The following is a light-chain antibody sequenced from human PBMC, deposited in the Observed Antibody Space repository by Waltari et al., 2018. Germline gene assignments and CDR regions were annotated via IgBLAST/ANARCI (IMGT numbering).Light chain of an antibody. J-gene: IGKJ1*01. CDR2: KAS. CDR1: QSISSW. CDR3: QQYNTYSGT. Sequence: DIKMTQSPSTLSASVGDSVTITCRASQSISSWLAWYQQKPGKAPKLLIDKASSLESGVPSRFSGSGSGTEFTLTISSLQPDDFATYYCQQYNTYSGTFGQGTKVEIK. V-gene: IGKV1-5*03.